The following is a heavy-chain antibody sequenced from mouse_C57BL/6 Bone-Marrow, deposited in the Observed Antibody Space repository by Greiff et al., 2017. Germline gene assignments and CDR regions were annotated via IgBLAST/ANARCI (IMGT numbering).Heavy chain of an antibody. CDR2: IYPGSGST. V-gene: IGHV1-55*01. Sequence: QVQLQQPGAELVKPGASVKMSCKASGYTFTSYWITWVKQRPGQGLEWIGDIYPGSGSTNYNEKFKSKATLTVDTSSSTAYMQLSSLTSEDSAVYDCARGDCTPGLGRAYWGQGTLVTVSA. CDR3: ARGDCTPGLGRAY. D-gene: IGHD4-1*01. J-gene: IGHJ3*01. CDR1: GYTFTSYW.